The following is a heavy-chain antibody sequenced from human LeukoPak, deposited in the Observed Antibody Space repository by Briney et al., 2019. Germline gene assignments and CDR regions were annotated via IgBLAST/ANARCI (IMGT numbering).Heavy chain of an antibody. D-gene: IGHD5-12*01. CDR3: AKGGIVATIRMLSWIEAYYFDY. CDR1: GFTFSSYG. CDR2: ISYDGSNK. J-gene: IGHJ4*02. Sequence: PGRSLRLSCAASGFTFSSYGMHRVRQASGKGLEWVAVISYDGSNKYYADSVKGRFTISRDNSKNTLYLQMNSLRAEDTAVYYCAKGGIVATIRMLSWIEAYYFDYWGQGTLVTVSS. V-gene: IGHV3-30*18.